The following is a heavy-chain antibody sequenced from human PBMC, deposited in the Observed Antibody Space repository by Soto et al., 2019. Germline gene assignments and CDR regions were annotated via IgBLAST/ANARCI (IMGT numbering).Heavy chain of an antibody. CDR3: ARGVDSWSGYLF. V-gene: IGHV4-34*01. J-gene: IGHJ4*02. CDR1: GGSFDGYY. CDR2: IHHSGRT. D-gene: IGHD3-3*01. Sequence: PSETLSLTCDLYGGSFDGYYWSWVRQSPGKGLEWIGEIHHSGRTKYNPSLKSRVSLSVDTSTKHFSLRLTSVTAADRGVYYCARGVDSWSGYLFWGQGTPVTVPS.